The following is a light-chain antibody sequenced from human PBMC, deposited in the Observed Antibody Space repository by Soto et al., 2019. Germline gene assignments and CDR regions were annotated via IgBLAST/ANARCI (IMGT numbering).Light chain of an antibody. CDR3: QQYSTSHWT. CDR1: QTISVSY. V-gene: IGKV3-20*01. J-gene: IGKJ1*01. CDR2: TTA. Sequence: EIVLTQSPGTLSLSPGQRATLSCRASQTISVSYFAWYQQKPGQGPRLLIHTTAVRATGVPDRFSGSGSGTDFTLTINRLDPEDSAVYFCQQYSTSHWTFGQGTKVEIK.